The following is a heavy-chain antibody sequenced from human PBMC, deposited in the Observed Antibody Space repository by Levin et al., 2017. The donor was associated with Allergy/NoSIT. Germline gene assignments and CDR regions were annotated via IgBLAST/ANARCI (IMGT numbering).Heavy chain of an antibody. Sequence: SQTLSLTCTVSDGSISSGGYYWAWIRQHPGKGLEWIGNLYSSGSTYYNSSLQSRVIISMDTSKSHFSLRLSSVTAADTALYYSARGRFNRGVTYYFDSWGQGTLVTVSS. CDR1: DGSISSGGYY. CDR3: ARGRFNRGVTYYFDS. D-gene: IGHD3-3*01. CDR2: LYSSGST. V-gene: IGHV4-31*03. J-gene: IGHJ4*02.